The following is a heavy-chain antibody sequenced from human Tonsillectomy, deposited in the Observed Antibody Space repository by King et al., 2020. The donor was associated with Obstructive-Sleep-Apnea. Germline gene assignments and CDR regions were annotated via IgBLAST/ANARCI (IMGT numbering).Heavy chain of an antibody. CDR2: IYYSGST. J-gene: IGHJ4*02. CDR1: GGSISSSSYY. V-gene: IGHV4-39*07. CDR3: ARAILEWLNYFDY. D-gene: IGHD3-3*01. Sequence: QLQESGPGLVKPSETLSLTCTVSGGSISSSSYYWGWIRQPPGKGLEWIGSIYYSGSTYYNPSLKSRVTISVDTSKNQFSLKLSSVTAADTAVYYCARAILEWLNYFDYWGQGTLVTVSS.